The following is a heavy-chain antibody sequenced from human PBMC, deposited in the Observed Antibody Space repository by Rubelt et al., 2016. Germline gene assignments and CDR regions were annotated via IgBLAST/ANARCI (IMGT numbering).Heavy chain of an antibody. CDR2: IRSKAYGGTT. CDR3: ARGRGYSSSWYLWFDP. V-gene: IGHV3-49*04. Sequence: LVESGGGLVQPGRSLRLSCTASGFTFGDYAMSWVRQAPGKGLEWVGFIRSKAYGGTTEFAASVKGRFSVSRDDSRGIAHLQMNSLNTEDTAVYYCARGRGYSSSWYLWFDPWGQGTLVTVSS. CDR1: GFTFGDYA. J-gene: IGHJ5*02. D-gene: IGHD6-13*01.